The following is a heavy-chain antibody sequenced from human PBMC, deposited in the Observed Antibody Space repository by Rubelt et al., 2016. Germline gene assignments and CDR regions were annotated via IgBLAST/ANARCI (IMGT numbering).Heavy chain of an antibody. D-gene: IGHD6-19*01. J-gene: IGHJ4*02. Sequence: QVQLVQSGAEVKKPGASVKVSCKASGYTFTSYGISWVRQAPGQGLEWMGWISAYNGNTNYAQKLQGRVIMTPDTSTSTAYMELRSRRSDDTAGYYCARCRRAGGAVAGTWDYWGQGTLVTVSS. CDR2: ISAYNGNT. V-gene: IGHV1-18*01. CDR1: GYTFTSYG. CDR3: ARCRRAGGAVAGTWDY.